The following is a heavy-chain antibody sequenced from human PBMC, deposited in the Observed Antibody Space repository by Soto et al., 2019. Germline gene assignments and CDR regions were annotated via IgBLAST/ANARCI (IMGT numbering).Heavy chain of an antibody. CDR1: GYTISEFG. V-gene: IGHV1-18*01. J-gene: IGHJ4*02. CDR2: ISPYNGDT. D-gene: IGHD2-15*01. Sequence: ASVKVSCKTSGYTISEFGISWVRQAPGQGLEWMGWISPYNGDTKFTQKLQGRVTMTADTSTGTAYMELRSLRSDDTAVYYCAREYCRGGSCYSVDYWGQGTLVTVSS. CDR3: AREYCRGGSCYSVDY.